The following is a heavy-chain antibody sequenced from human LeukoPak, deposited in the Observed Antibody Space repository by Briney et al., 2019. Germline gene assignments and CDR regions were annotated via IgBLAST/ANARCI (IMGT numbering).Heavy chain of an antibody. V-gene: IGHV1-2*06. J-gene: IGHJ2*01. CDR1: GYTFTGYY. CDR3: ASSARWVVITSNWYFDL. D-gene: IGHD3-22*01. Sequence: AASVKVSCKASGYTFTGYYMHWVRQAPGQGLEWMGRINPNSGGTNYAQKFQGRVTMTRDTSISTAYMELSRLRSDDTAVYYCASSARWVVITSNWYFDLWGRGTLVTVSS. CDR2: INPNSGGT.